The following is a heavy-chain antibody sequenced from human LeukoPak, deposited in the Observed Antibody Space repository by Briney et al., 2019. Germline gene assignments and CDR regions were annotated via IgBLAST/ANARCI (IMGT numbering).Heavy chain of an antibody. CDR2: IRYDGSNK. V-gene: IGHV3-30*02. J-gene: IGHJ4*02. CDR1: GFTFSTYG. CDR3: AREIFWSGYYSNLHFDY. Sequence: GGSLRLSCAASGFTFSTYGMHWVRQAPGKGLEWVAFIRYDGSNKYYADSVKGRFTISRDNAKDSLYLQMNSLRAEDTAVYYCAREIFWSGYYSNLHFDYWGRGTQVTVSS. D-gene: IGHD3-3*01.